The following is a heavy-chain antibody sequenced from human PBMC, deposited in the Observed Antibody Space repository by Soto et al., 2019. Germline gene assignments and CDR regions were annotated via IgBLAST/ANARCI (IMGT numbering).Heavy chain of an antibody. D-gene: IGHD2-2*01. CDR3: ARCGTRYQLLCRY. J-gene: IGHJ4*02. Sequence: SETLSLTCAVSGGSISSGGYYWSWIRQHPGKGLEWIGYIYYSGSTYYNPSLKSRVTISVDTSKNQFSLKLSSVTAADTAVYYCARCGTRYQLLCRYWGQGTLVTVSS. CDR1: GGSISSGGYY. CDR2: IYYSGST. V-gene: IGHV4-31*11.